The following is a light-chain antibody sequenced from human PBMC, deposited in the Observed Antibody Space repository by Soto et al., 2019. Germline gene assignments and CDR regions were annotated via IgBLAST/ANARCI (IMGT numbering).Light chain of an antibody. V-gene: IGKV3-11*01. CDR2: DAS. Sequence: DIVMTESPATLSWSPGERATLSCRASQNVRGYLAWYQQKPGQAPRLLIYDASNRATGIPARFSGSGSGTDFTLTISSLEPEDSAVYYCQQNLGVHTFGQGTKVDIK. CDR1: QNVRGY. CDR3: QQNLGVHT. J-gene: IGKJ1*01.